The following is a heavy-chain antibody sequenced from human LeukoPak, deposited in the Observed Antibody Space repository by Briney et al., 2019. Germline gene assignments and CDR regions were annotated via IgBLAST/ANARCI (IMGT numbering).Heavy chain of an antibody. J-gene: IGHJ4*02. D-gene: IGHD6-13*01. CDR3: AKARSSSWSYLES. Sequence: GGSLRLSCAASGFMFDDHTMHWVRQLPGKGLEWVSLISWEGSTTYYADSVKDRFIISRDTSKNSLYLQMNSLRTEDTALYYCAKARSSSWSYLESWGQGTLVTVSS. CDR1: GFMFDDHT. CDR2: ISWEGSTT. V-gene: IGHV3-43*01.